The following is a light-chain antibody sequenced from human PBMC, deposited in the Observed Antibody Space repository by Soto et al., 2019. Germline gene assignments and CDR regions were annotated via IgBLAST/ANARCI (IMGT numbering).Light chain of an antibody. V-gene: IGLV2-23*01. CDR2: EDI. Sequence: QSALTQPASVSGSPGQSITISCTGTISDVGRNNLVSWYQQHPDKAPKLIIYEDIERPSGFSHRFSGSTSGNTASLTISGLQTEDEAKYFCGSYAGGASVVFGGGTQLTVL. CDR3: GSYAGGASVV. CDR1: ISDVGRNNL. J-gene: IGLJ2*01.